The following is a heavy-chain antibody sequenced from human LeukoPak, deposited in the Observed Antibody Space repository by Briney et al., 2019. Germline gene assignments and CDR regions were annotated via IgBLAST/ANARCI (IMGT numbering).Heavy chain of an antibody. V-gene: IGHV3-30*02. CDR1: GFPFSYYG. CDR3: AKDLMRDRWFGES. D-gene: IGHD3-10*01. J-gene: IGHJ5*02. Sequence: HPGGSLRLSCAASGFPFSYYGMHWIRQAPDKGLEWVAFIRYNGNDKFYAESVKGRFTISRDTSRNTLYLQMNSLRLEDTAVYYCAKDLMRDRWFGESWGQGTLVTVSS. CDR2: IRYNGNDK.